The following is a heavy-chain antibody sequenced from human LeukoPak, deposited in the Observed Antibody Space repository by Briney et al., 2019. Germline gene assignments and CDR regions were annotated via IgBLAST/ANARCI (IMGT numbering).Heavy chain of an antibody. CDR1: GFTFSSYA. CDR2: ISYDGSNK. J-gene: IGHJ4*02. V-gene: IGHV3-30*04. D-gene: IGHD6-13*01. CDR3: ARTPGIAAAGKMGMPFDY. Sequence: PGRSLRLSCAASGFTFSSYAMHWVRQAPGKGLEWVAVISYDGSNKYYADSVKGRFTISRDNSKNTLYLQMNSLRAEDTAVYYCARTPGIAAAGKMGMPFDYWGQGTLVTVSS.